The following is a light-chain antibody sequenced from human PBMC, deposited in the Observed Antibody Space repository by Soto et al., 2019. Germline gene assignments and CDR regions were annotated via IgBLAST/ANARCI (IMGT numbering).Light chain of an antibody. CDR2: AAS. J-gene: IGKJ1*01. Sequence: DIQMTPSPSTLSASIGDRVTITCRASQSISSWLDWYQQKPGKAPKLLIYAASSLQSGVPSRFSGSGSGTEFTLTISSLQPDDFATYYCQQYNSYSQTFGQGTKVDIK. V-gene: IGKV1-5*01. CDR3: QQYNSYSQT. CDR1: QSISSW.